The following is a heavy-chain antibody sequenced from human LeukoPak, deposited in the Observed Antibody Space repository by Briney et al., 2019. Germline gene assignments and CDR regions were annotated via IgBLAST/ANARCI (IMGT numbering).Heavy chain of an antibody. CDR2: ISGSGGST. D-gene: IGHD1-26*01. V-gene: IGHV3-23*01. J-gene: IGHJ4*02. CDR3: AKISGSYTAGFDY. Sequence: GGSLRLSCAASGFTFSSYAMSWVRQAPGKGLEWVSAISGSGGSTYYADSVKGRFTISRGNSKNTLYLQMNSLRAEDTAVYYCAKISGSYTAGFDYWGQGTLVTVSS. CDR1: GFTFSSYA.